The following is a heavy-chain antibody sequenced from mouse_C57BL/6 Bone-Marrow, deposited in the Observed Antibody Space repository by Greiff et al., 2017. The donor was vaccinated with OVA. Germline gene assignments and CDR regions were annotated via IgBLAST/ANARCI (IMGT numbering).Heavy chain of an antibody. D-gene: IGHD4-1*01. CDR2: INPSTGGT. CDR1: GYSFTGYY. V-gene: IGHV1-42*01. Sequence: EVKVVESGPELVKPRASVKISCKASGYSFTGYYMNWVKQSPEKSLEWIGEINPSTGGTTYNQKFKAKATLTVDKSSSTAYMQLKSLTSENSAVYYCARERTGTDYFDDWGQGTTLTVSS. CDR3: ARERTGTDYFDD. J-gene: IGHJ2*01.